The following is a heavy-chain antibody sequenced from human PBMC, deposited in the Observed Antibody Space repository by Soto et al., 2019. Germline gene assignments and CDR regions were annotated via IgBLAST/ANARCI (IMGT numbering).Heavy chain of an antibody. J-gene: IGHJ1*01. CDR3: ARDRSADRFVQYFQH. Sequence: GGSLRLSCAASGFIFSSYSMVWVRQAPGKGLEWVASISSGSDFIFYADSVKGRFTVSRDNAKNSLYLQMNSLRAEDTAVYFCARDRSADRFVQYFQHWGQGTQVTVSS. CDR2: ISSGSDFI. V-gene: IGHV3-21*01. CDR1: GFIFSSYS. D-gene: IGHD6-19*01.